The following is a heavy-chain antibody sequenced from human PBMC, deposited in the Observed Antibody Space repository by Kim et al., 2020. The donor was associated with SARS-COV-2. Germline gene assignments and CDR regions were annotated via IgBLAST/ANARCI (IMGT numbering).Heavy chain of an antibody. CDR1: GGSISSGDFY. V-gene: IGHV4-39*01. J-gene: IGHJ5*02. Sequence: SETLSLTCAVFGGSISSGDFYWGWIRQPPGKGLEWVGNIDYTGSTYYNPSLKSRVSMSVDTSKNQFSLRLTSLTAADTAVYYCGRPHRGRGWGAWFDPWGQGTLVTVSS. D-gene: IGHD3-16*01. CDR3: GRPHRGRGWGAWFDP. CDR2: IDYTGST.